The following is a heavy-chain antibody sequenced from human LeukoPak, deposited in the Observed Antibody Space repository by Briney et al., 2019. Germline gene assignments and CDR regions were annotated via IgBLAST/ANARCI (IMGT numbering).Heavy chain of an antibody. CDR3: ARGANGDYVDY. Sequence: ASVKVSCKASGYTFTSFGITWVRQAPGRGLEWMGWISAYNSNTNYAQKLQGRVTMTTDTSTSTAYMELRSLRSDDTAVYYCARGANGDYVDYWGQGTLVTVSS. D-gene: IGHD4-17*01. CDR2: ISAYNSNT. J-gene: IGHJ4*02. CDR1: GYTFTSFG. V-gene: IGHV1-18*01.